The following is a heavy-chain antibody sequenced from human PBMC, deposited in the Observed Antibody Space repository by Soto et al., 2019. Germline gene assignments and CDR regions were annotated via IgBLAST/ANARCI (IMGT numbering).Heavy chain of an antibody. CDR2: LHYTGTS. V-gene: IGHV4-59*01. Sequence: QVQLHESGPRLVKPSETLSLTCTVSGGSLSGYYWSWIRQPPGKSLEWIGNLHYTGTSNHNPSLRSRVTMSLDTSTNQCSLKLSSVTAADTAFYYCTRGGGCLTDYWGQGTLVTVSS. CDR3: TRGGGCLTDY. J-gene: IGHJ4*02. CDR1: GGSLSGYY. D-gene: IGHD2-15*01.